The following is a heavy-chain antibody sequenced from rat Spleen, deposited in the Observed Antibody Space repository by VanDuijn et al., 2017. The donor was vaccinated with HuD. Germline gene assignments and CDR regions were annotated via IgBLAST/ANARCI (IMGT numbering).Heavy chain of an antibody. Sequence: EVQLVESGGGLVQPGRSMTLSCSASGFTFSHYYMAWVRQAPTKGLEWVASISTGGGNTYYRDSVKGRFTISRDNAKRILYLQIDSLRSEDTATYYCTRDEGIIRGTGVMDAWGQGASVTVSS. V-gene: IGHV5-25*01. J-gene: IGHJ4*01. D-gene: IGHD4-3*01. CDR3: TRDEGIIRGTGVMDA. CDR1: GFTFSHYY. CDR2: ISTGGGNT.